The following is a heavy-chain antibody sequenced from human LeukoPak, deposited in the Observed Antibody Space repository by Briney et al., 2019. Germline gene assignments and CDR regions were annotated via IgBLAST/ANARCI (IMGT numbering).Heavy chain of an antibody. J-gene: IGHJ4*02. D-gene: IGHD1-26*01. V-gene: IGHV3-23*01. Sequence: GGSLRLSCEASGFTFSTFAMIWVRQPPGKGLEWVSSIFPSGGEIHYADSVRGRFTISRDNSKSTLSLQMNSLKTEDTAVYYCTAQGLSGSYPFDCWGQGTLVTVSS. CDR1: GFTFSTFA. CDR2: IFPSGGEI. CDR3: TAQGLSGSYPFDC.